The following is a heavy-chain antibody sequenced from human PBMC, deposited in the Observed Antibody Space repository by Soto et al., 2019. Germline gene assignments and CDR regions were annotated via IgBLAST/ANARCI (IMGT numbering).Heavy chain of an antibody. V-gene: IGHV1-69*12. CDR2: IIPILGTA. J-gene: IGHJ6*02. CDR3: ARGGYNAGDYYYGMEV. D-gene: IGHD5-12*01. Sequence: QVQLVQSGAEVKKPGSSVKVSCKASGGTFSSYAISWVRQAPGQGREGMGGIIPILGTANYAQKFQGRVTLTADESTSPAYMELSSLRSEDTAVYYCARGGYNAGDYYYGMEVWGQGTTVTVSS. CDR1: GGTFSSYA.